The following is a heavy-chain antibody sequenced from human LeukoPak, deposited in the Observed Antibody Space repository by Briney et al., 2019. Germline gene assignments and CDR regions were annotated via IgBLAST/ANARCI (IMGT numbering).Heavy chain of an antibody. CDR3: ARDDSSTFQH. J-gene: IGHJ1*01. D-gene: IGHD5/OR15-5a*01. Sequence: NPSETLSLTCTVSGGSISSGSYYWSWIRQPAGKGLEWIGRIYTSGSTNYNPSLKSRVTISVDTSKNQFSLKLSSVTAADTAVYYCARDDSSTFQHWGQGTLVTVSS. V-gene: IGHV4-61*02. CDR1: GGSISSGSYY. CDR2: IYTSGST.